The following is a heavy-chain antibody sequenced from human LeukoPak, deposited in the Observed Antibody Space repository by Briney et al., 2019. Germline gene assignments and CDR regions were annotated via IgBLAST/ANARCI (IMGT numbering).Heavy chain of an antibody. CDR2: IYYSGST. CDR1: GDSISSGNCY. CDR3: ARCWVDYYYYYMDV. V-gene: IGHV4-30-4*08. D-gene: IGHD3-16*01. J-gene: IGHJ6*03. Sequence: SETLSLTCTVSGDSISSGNCYWSWIRQPPGKGLEWIGYIYYSGSTYYNSSLKSRVTISIDTSKNQFSLSLSSVTAADTAVYYCARCWVDYYYYYMDVWGKGTTVTVSS.